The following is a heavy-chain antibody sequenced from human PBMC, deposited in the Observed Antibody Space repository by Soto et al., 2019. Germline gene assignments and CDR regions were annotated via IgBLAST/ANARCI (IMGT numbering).Heavy chain of an antibody. D-gene: IGHD2-15*01. CDR3: ARTLGYCSGGSCWAGMDV. J-gene: IGHJ6*04. CDR1: GGSISSSSYY. V-gene: IGHV4-39*01. CDR2: IYYSGST. Sequence: SETLSLTCTVSGGSISSSSYYWGWIRQPPGKGLEWIGSIYYSGSTYYNPSLKSRVTISVDTSKNQFSLKLSSVTAADTAVHYCARTLGYCSGGSCWAGMDVWGKGTTVTVSS.